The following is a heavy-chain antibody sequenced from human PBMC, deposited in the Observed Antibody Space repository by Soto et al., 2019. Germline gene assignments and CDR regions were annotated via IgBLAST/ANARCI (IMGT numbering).Heavy chain of an antibody. J-gene: IGHJ4*02. D-gene: IGHD3-22*01. V-gene: IGHV4-30-4*01. Sequence: SETLSLTCTVSGGSISSGDYYWSWIRQPPGKGLEWIGYIYYSGSTYYNPSLKSRVTISVDTSKNQFSLKLSSVTAADTAVYYCARAHLYYYDSSGYGHVDYWGQGTLVTVSS. CDR1: GGSISSGDYY. CDR3: ARAHLYYYDSSGYGHVDY. CDR2: IYYSGST.